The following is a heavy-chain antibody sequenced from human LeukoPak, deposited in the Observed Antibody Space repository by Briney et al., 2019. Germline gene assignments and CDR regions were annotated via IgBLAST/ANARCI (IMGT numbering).Heavy chain of an antibody. CDR1: GFTFSSYA. D-gene: IGHD3-3*01. Sequence: GRSLRLSCAASGFTFSSYAMHWVRQAPGKGLEWVAVISYDGSNKYYADSVKGRFTISRDNSKNTLYLQMNSLRAEDTAVYYCAKAGDFWSGQMDYWGQGTLVTVSS. J-gene: IGHJ4*02. CDR3: AKAGDFWSGQMDY. CDR2: ISYDGSNK. V-gene: IGHV3-30-3*01.